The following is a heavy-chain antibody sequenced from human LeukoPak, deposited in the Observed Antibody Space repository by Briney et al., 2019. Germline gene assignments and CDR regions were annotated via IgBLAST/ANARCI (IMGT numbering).Heavy chain of an antibody. Sequence: GGSLRLSCAASGFTFSDYYMSWIRQAPGKGLEWVSYISSSGSTIYYADSVKGRFTISRDNAKHSLYLQMNSLRAEDTAVYYCARLDWNYAPLSYWGQGTLVTVSS. J-gene: IGHJ4*02. CDR3: ARLDWNYAPLSY. CDR2: ISSSGSTI. CDR1: GFTFSDYY. V-gene: IGHV3-11*01. D-gene: IGHD1-7*01.